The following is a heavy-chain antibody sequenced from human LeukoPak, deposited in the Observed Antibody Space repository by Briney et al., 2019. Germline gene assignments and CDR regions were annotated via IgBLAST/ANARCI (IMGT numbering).Heavy chain of an antibody. CDR1: GFTFSTIS. V-gene: IGHV3-21*06. CDR2: ISPGGETT. J-gene: IGHJ4*02. CDR3: TRDLPVPSLVPGIIIYGLIDY. Sequence: PGGSLRLFCEASGFTFSTISVNWVRQAPGKGLEWVSSISPGGETTYHADAVKGRFTTSRDNGKSSLYLQMNSLRAEDTAVYYCTRDLPVPSLVPGIIIYGLIDYWGQGTLVTVSS. D-gene: IGHD3-10*01.